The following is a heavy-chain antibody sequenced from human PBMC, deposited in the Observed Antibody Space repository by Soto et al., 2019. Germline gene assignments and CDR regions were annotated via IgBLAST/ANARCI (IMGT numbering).Heavy chain of an antibody. CDR1: GFTFSSYA. V-gene: IGHV3-30-3*01. CDR2: ISYDGSNK. J-gene: IGHJ3*02. CDR3: ARVAGNMYYYDSSGPYAFDI. Sequence: GGSLRLSCAASGFTFSSYAMHWVRQAPGKGLEWVAVISYDGSNKYYADSVKGRFTISRDNSENTLYLQMNSLRAEDTAVYYCARVAGNMYYYDSSGPYAFDIWGQGTMVTVSS. D-gene: IGHD3-22*01.